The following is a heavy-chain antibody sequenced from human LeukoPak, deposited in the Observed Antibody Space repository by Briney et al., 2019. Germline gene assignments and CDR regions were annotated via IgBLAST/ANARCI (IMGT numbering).Heavy chain of an antibody. CDR1: GYDFSNYW. CDR2: MSPGDSDT. D-gene: IGHD3-10*01. V-gene: IGHV5-51*01. Sequence: GESLKISCKVSGYDFSNYWIAWVRQMPGKGLECSGIMSPGDSDTKYSPSFEGQVTISAGMSISTAYLQWTSLKTSDTAMYFCARPSHKGSYFPFEAWGQGTLVTVSS. CDR3: ARPSHKGSYFPFEA. J-gene: IGHJ5*02.